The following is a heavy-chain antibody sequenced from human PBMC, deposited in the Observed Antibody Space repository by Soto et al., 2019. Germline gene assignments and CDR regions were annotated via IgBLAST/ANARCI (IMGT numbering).Heavy chain of an antibody. Sequence: QVQLVQSGAELKKPGSSVKVSCRSGGDTFSSYTVSWVRQAPGQGLEWMGRVIPVLGVTNYARKFQGRVSSTAEKSTSTAYLELRSLTSGDSGVYYCARRRYCGADCYSQYYYGMDIWGQGTTVIVSS. CDR3: ARRRYCGADCYSQYYYGMDI. V-gene: IGHV1-69*02. CDR2: VIPVLGVT. J-gene: IGHJ6*02. D-gene: IGHD2-21*02. CDR1: GDTFSSYT.